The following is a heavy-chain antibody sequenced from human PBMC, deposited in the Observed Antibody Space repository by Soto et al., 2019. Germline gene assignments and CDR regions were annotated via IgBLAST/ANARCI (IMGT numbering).Heavy chain of an antibody. V-gene: IGHV1-46*01. CDR2: INPSGGST. D-gene: IGHD6-13*01. CDR1: GYTFTTYY. J-gene: IGHJ5*02. CDR3: ARGAAAGDHKYNWCDP. Sequence: ASVKVSCKASGYTFTTYYMHWVRQAPGQGLEWMGTINPSGGSTTYAQMFQGRVTVTRDTSTSLVYMELSSLRSEDTAVYYCARGAAAGDHKYNWCDPWGQGTLVNVSS.